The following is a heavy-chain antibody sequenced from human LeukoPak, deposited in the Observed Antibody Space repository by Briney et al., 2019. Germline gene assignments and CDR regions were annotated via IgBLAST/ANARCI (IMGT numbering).Heavy chain of an antibody. CDR1: GFIFSNYV. D-gene: IGHD3-10*01. Sequence: PGGSLRLSCAASGFIFSNYVMNWVRKAPGEGLEWVSSISNGGFSTYSADSVKGRFTISRDNSKNTLYLQMNSLRAEDTAVYYCAKGTMLRGDFDNWGQGTLVTVSS. CDR2: ISNGGFST. CDR3: AKGTMLRGDFDN. V-gene: IGHV3-23*01. J-gene: IGHJ4*02.